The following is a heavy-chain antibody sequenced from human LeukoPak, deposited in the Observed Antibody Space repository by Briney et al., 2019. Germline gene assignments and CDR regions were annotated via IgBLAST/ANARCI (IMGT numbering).Heavy chain of an antibody. V-gene: IGHV4-30-2*01. Sequence: SQTLSLTCAVSGGSISSGGYSWSWIRQPPGKGLEWIGYIYHSGSTYYNPSLKSRVTISVDRSKNQFSLKLRSVTAADTAVYYCARTRITMVRGVPHPYNWFDPWGQGTLVTVSS. CDR3: ARTRITMVRGVPHPYNWFDP. CDR2: IYHSGST. D-gene: IGHD3-10*01. CDR1: GGSISSGGYS. J-gene: IGHJ5*02.